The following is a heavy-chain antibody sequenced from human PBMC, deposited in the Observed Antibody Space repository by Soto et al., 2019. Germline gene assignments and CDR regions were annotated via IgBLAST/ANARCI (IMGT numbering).Heavy chain of an antibody. Sequence: ASVKVSCKASRYTFTSYGISWVRQAPGQGLEWMGWISAYNGKTNFAQKFRGRVTMTTDKATSTAYMELRSLRSDDTAVYYCARDISDYYYESSGPFDYWGQGTLVTVSS. CDR1: RYTFTSYG. J-gene: IGHJ4*02. CDR2: ISAYNGKT. CDR3: ARDISDYYYESSGPFDY. V-gene: IGHV1-18*04. D-gene: IGHD3-22*01.